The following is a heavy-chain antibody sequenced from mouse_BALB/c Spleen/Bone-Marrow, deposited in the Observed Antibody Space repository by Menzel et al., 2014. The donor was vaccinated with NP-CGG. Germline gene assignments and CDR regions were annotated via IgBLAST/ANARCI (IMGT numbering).Heavy chain of an antibody. Sequence: QVQLQQSGAEFVKPGASVKLSCKASGYTFTSYWMHWVKQRPVQGLECIGEIDPSDSYTNFNQKFKGKATLTVDKSSSEAYMQLSSLTSEDSAVYYCARRELGPRWFTYWGQGTLVTVSA. D-gene: IGHD3-1*01. CDR2: IDPSDSYT. J-gene: IGHJ3*01. CDR1: GYTFTSYW. V-gene: IGHV1-69*02. CDR3: ARRELGPRWFTY.